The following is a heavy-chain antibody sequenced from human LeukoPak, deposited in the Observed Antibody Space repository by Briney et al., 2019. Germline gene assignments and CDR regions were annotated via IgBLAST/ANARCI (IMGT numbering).Heavy chain of an antibody. D-gene: IGHD3-22*01. Sequence: SGTLSLTCAVSGGSISSSNWWSWVRQPPGKGLEWIGEIYHSGSTNYNPSLKSRVTISVDKSKNQFSLKLSSVTAADTAVYYCARDLGYYDSSGYFDPWGQGTLVTVSS. CDR2: IYHSGST. CDR3: ARDLGYYDSSGYFDP. CDR1: GGSISSSNW. V-gene: IGHV4-4*02. J-gene: IGHJ5*02.